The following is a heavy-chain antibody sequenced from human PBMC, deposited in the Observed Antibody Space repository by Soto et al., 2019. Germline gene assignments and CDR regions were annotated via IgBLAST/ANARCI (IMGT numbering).Heavy chain of an antibody. D-gene: IGHD1-1*01. CDR1: GFSFSRHG. V-gene: IGHV3-33*01. CDR3: ARADDDSGDGVAY. CDR2: ILSDGSAE. J-gene: IGHJ4*02. Sequence: QVQLVESGGGVVQPGRSLKLSCEATGFSFSRHGMHWVRQAPGKGLEWLAVILSDGSAEEYAGSVQGRFTISRDNSKNVLYLEVNNLRAEDTAVYYCARADDDSGDGVAYGGRGVLVTVSS.